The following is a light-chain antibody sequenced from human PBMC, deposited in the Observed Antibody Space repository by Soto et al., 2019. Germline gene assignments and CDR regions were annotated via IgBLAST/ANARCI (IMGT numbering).Light chain of an antibody. J-gene: IGKJ4*01. CDR3: QQRSNWPP. CDR1: QSVSTH. Sequence: EIVLTQSPATLSLSPGERATLSCRASQSVSTHLAWYQQKPGQAPRLLIYDASNRATGIPARFSGSGSGTDFTLTITSLEPEDFAVYYCQQRSNWPPFGGGTKVEIK. V-gene: IGKV3-11*01. CDR2: DAS.